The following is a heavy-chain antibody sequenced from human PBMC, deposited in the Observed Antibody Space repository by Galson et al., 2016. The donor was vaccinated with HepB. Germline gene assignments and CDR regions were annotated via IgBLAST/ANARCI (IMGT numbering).Heavy chain of an antibody. Sequence: QVQLQESGPGLVKPSQTLSLTCTVSGGSISSGDYYWSWIRQPPGKGLEWIGYIYYSGSTNQNPSLKSRVTISVDTSKNQFSLQLRSVTAADTAVYYCARDRGSAAGFDYWGQGTLVTVSS. V-gene: IGHV4-30-4*01. CDR2: IYYSGST. CDR1: GGSISSGDYY. J-gene: IGHJ4*02. CDR3: ARDRGSAAGFDY. D-gene: IGHD6-13*01.